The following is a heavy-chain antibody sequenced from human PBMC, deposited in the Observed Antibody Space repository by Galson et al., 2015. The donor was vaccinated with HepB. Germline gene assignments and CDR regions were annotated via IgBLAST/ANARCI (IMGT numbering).Heavy chain of an antibody. CDR2: FDPEDGET. CDR1: GYTLTELS. D-gene: IGHD4-17*01. CDR3: AREGVSTVTTEGFDY. J-gene: IGHJ4*02. V-gene: IGHV1-24*01. Sequence: SVKVSCKVSGYTLTELSMHWVRQAPGKGLEWMGGFDPEDGETIYAQKFQGRFTMTRDTSTSTVYMDLSSLRSEDTAVYYCAREGVSTVTTEGFDYWGQGTLVTVSS.